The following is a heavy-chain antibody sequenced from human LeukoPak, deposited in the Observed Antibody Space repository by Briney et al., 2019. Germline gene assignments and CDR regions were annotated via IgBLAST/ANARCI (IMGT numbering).Heavy chain of an antibody. J-gene: IGHJ4*02. Sequence: SETLSLTCTVSGDSINNYYWHWIRQPPGKGLEWIGYIYYSGSTNYNPSLKSRVTISVDTSKNQFSLKLSSVTAADTAVYYCARAARGRITMIVEKTLPYYFDYWGQGTLVTVSS. CDR2: IYYSGST. D-gene: IGHD3-22*01. CDR1: GDSINNYY. CDR3: ARAARGRITMIVEKTLPYYFDY. V-gene: IGHV4-59*01.